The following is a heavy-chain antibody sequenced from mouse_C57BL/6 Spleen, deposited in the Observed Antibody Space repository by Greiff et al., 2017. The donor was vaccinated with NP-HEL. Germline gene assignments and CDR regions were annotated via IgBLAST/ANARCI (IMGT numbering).Heavy chain of an antibody. V-gene: IGHV1-9*01. D-gene: IGHD2-4*01. Sequence: VQLQQSGAELMKPGASVHLSCKATGYTFTGYWIAWVTQRPGHGLACIGEILPGSVSTNYNEKFKGKATFTADTSSNTAYMQLSSLTTEDSAIYYCARGGLRRSYYFDYWGQGTTLTVSS. CDR2: ILPGSVST. J-gene: IGHJ2*01. CDR3: ARGGLRRSYYFDY. CDR1: GYTFTGYW.